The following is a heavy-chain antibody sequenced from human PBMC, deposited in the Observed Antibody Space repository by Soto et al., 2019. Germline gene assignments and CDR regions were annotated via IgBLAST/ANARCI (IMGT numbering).Heavy chain of an antibody. CDR2: ISSGSTTI. D-gene: IGHD2-2*03. J-gene: IGHJ6*03. V-gene: IGHV3-48*01. Sequence: GGSLILSCAASGFTFSSYSRNWVRQAPGKGLEWVSYISSGSTTIYYADSVKGRFTISRDNARNSLYLQMSSLRVEDTAVYYCASVDIVVVPADMAGNYYYMDVWGKGTTVTVSS. CDR3: ASVDIVVVPADMAGNYYYMDV. CDR1: GFTFSSYS.